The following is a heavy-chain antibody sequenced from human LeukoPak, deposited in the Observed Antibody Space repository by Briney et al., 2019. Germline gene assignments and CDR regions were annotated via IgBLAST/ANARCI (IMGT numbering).Heavy chain of an antibody. V-gene: IGHV3-7*03. Sequence: TGGSLRLSCAASGFAFSDYWMSWVRQAPGKGLEWVANINEDGSKKHYLDSVEGRFTISRDNAKNSLYLQMNSLRAEDTAVYYCASGLELDYWGQGTLVTVSS. CDR2: INEDGSKK. CDR3: ASGLELDY. J-gene: IGHJ4*02. CDR1: GFAFSDYW.